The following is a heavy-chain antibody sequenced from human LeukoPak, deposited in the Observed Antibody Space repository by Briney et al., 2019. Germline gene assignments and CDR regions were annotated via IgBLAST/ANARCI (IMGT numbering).Heavy chain of an antibody. CDR2: IIPIFGTA. D-gene: IGHD3-22*01. V-gene: IGHV1-69*06. CDR1: GGTFSRYA. CDR3: ARDEEIVVVITTKFDY. Sequence: ASVKVSCKASGGTFSRYAISWVRQAPGQGLEWMGRIIPIFGTANYAQKVQGRVTITADKSTSTAYMELSSLRSEDTAVYYCARDEEIVVVITTKFDYWGQGTLVTVSS. J-gene: IGHJ4*02.